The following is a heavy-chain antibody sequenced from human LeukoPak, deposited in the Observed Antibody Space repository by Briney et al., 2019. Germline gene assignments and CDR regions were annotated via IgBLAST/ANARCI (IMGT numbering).Heavy chain of an antibody. Sequence: SETLSLTCTVSGGSISSGDYYWSWIRQPPGKGLEWIGYIYYSGSTYYNPSLKSRVTISVDTSKNQFSLKLSSVTAADTAVYYFARWVGSGSYGPSYYYYGMDVWGKGTTVTVSS. J-gene: IGHJ6*04. CDR2: IYYSGST. V-gene: IGHV4-30-4*01. CDR1: GGSISSGDYY. D-gene: IGHD5-12*01. CDR3: ARWVGSGSYGPSYYYYGMDV.